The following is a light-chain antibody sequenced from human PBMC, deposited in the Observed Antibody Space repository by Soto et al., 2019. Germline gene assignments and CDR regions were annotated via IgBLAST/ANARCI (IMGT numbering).Light chain of an antibody. Sequence: DVQMTQSPSSLSASVGDRVTITCRASQVISSWLVWYQQKPGNAPKLLIYKASTLQSGGPSRLSGSESVTEFTLTISCLQPEDFATYYCQQASTFPFTFGGGTEV. CDR2: KAS. CDR3: QQASTFPFT. V-gene: IGKV1-12*01. J-gene: IGKJ4*01. CDR1: QVISSW.